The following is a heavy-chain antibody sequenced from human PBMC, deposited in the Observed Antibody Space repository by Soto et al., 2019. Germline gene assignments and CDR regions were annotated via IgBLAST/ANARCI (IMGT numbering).Heavy chain of an antibody. CDR2: IYDSGNT. Sequence: QVQLQESGPGLVKPSQTLSLTCTVSGGSISDGAYYWSWIRQPPGKGLEWIGHIYDSGNTYNNPSLKSRLTMSVDTSKNHFSLNLNSVTAADTAVYYCASGLSGDKVDQWGQGTLVTVSS. CDR3: ASGLSGDKVDQ. CDR1: GGSISDGAYY. V-gene: IGHV4-30-4*01. D-gene: IGHD2-21*01. J-gene: IGHJ4*02.